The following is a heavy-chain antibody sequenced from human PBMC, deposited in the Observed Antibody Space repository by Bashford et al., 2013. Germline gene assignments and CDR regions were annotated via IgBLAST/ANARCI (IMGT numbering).Heavy chain of an antibody. CDR2: ISAYNGNT. V-gene: IGHV1-18*01. D-gene: IGHD3-22*01. J-gene: IGHJ5*02. CDR1: GYTFTSYG. Sequence: ASVKVSCKASGYTFTSYGISWVRQAPGQGLEWMGWISAYNGNTNYAQKLQGRVTMTTDTSTSTAYMELRSLRSDDTAVYYCASNDYYDSSGYIGFDPWGQGTLVTVSS. CDR3: ASNDYYDSSGYIGFDP.